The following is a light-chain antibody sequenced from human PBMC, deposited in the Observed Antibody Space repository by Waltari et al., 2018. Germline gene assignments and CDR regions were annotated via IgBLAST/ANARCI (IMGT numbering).Light chain of an antibody. J-gene: IGKJ1*01. Sequence: EIVLTQSPGTLSLSPGERATLSCRASQRVSRSLAWYQQKPGQAPRLLIYGASNRAAGIPDRFSGRGSGTDFSLTISRLEPEDFAVYYCQHYVRLPATFGQGTKVEIK. V-gene: IGKV3-20*01. CDR2: GAS. CDR3: QHYVRLPAT. CDR1: QRVSRS.